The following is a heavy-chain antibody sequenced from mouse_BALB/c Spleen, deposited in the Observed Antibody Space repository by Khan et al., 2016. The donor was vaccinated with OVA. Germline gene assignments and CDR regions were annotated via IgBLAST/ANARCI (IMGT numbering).Heavy chain of an antibody. CDR2: IWSDGST. CDR3: ARHQFPLSMDS. Sequence: QMQLEESGPDLVAPSQSLSITCTVSGFSLTSYAIHWVRQPPGKGLEWLVVIWSDGSTTYNSALKSRLSISKDNSKSQVFLKINSLQTDDTAMYNVARHQFPLSMDSWGQGTTVTVSS. J-gene: IGHJ4*01. V-gene: IGHV2-6-2*01. CDR1: GFSLTSYA.